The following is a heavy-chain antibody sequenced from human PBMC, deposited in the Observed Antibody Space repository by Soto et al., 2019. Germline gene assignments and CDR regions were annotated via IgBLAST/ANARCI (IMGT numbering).Heavy chain of an antibody. V-gene: IGHV1-8*01. CDR1: GYTFTSYD. CDR2: MNPNSGNT. D-gene: IGHD4-17*01. CDR3: ARGGDYGDYQNWYFEL. J-gene: IGHJ2*01. Sequence: QVQLVQSGAEVKKPGASVKVSCKASGYTFTSYDINWVRQATGQGLEWMGWMNPNSGNTGYAQKSQGTVTMPRNTTISTAYMEPGSLRSEDTAVYYCARGGDYGDYQNWYFELWGRGTLVTVSS.